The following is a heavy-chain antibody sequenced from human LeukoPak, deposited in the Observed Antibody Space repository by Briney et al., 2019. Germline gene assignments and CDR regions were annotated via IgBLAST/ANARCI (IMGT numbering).Heavy chain of an antibody. CDR1: GGSFSGYY. Sequence: SETLSLTCAVYGGSFSGYYWSWIRQPPGKGLEWIGEINHSGSTNYNPSLKSRVTISVDTSKNQFSLKLSSVTAADTAVYYCARIKKGYCSSTSCYKNYYYYYMDVWGKGTTVTISS. CDR2: INHSGST. D-gene: IGHD2-2*02. CDR3: ARIKKGYCSSTSCYKNYYYYYMDV. J-gene: IGHJ6*03. V-gene: IGHV4-34*01.